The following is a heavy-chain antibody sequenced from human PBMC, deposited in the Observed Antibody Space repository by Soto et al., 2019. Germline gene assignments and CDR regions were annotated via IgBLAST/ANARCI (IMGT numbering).Heavy chain of an antibody. D-gene: IGHD4-4*01. CDR1: GLTFNSAW. CDR3: TTDLPTLIPQVDY. J-gene: IGHJ4*02. V-gene: IGHV3-15*07. Sequence: PGGSLRLSCAASGLTFNSAWLNWVRQAPGKGLESVGRIKSKVDGGTTDYAAPVKGRFTISRDDSKDTLYLQMNNLKTEDTAVYYCTTDLPTLIPQVDYWDPGTLVTVSS. CDR2: IKSKVDGGTT.